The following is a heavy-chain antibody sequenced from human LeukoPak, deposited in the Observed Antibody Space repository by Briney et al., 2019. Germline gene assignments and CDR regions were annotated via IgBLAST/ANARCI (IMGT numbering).Heavy chain of an antibody. CDR3: ARDTPPWMTTVTLPDY. CDR1: GFTFDDYA. D-gene: IGHD4-17*01. Sequence: GGSLRLSCAASGFTFDDYAMHWVRQAPGEGLEWVSGISWNSGSIGYADSVKGRFTISRDNAKNSLYLQMNSLRAEDTAVYYCARDTPPWMTTVTLPDYWGQGTLVTVSS. CDR2: ISWNSGSI. V-gene: IGHV3-9*01. J-gene: IGHJ4*02.